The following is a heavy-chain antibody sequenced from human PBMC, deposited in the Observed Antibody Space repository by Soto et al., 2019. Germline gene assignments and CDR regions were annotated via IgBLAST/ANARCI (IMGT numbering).Heavy chain of an antibody. V-gene: IGHV4-31*03. Sequence: TLSLTCSVSGAALNSGNYYWSWIRQVPGKGLEWIGHIYVTGAVDYNPSLRDRITISQDTSERQFSLNLRLVTAADTTVYYCARLRIATNNYKWFDPWGQGTLVTVSS. CDR1: GAALNSGNYY. CDR3: ARLRIATNNYKWFDP. J-gene: IGHJ5*02. CDR2: IYVTGAV. D-gene: IGHD2-21*01.